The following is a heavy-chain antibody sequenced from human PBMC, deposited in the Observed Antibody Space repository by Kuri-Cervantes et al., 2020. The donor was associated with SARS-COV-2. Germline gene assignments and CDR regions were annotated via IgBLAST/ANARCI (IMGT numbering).Heavy chain of an antibody. J-gene: IGHJ4*02. V-gene: IGHV3-74*01. Sequence: GESLKISCAASGFTFSSYWMHWVRQAPGKGLVWVSRINSDGSSTSYADSVKGRFTISRDNAKNTLYLQMNSLRTEDTAVYYCARDLRLGKSLDYWGQGTLVTVSS. D-gene: IGHD7-27*01. CDR3: ARDLRLGKSLDY. CDR1: GFTFSSYW. CDR2: INSDGSST.